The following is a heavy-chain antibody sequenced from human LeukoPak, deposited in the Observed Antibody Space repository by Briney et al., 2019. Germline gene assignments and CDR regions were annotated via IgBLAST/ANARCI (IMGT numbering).Heavy chain of an antibody. Sequence: PSETLSLTCTVSGGSISSYYWSWIRQPPGKGLEWIGYIYYSGSTNYNPSLKSRVTISVDTSKNQSSLKLSSVTAADTAVYYCARRTGYDSSGYYYALGYFDYWGQGTLVTVSS. CDR3: ARRTGYDSSGYYYALGYFDY. D-gene: IGHD3-22*01. V-gene: IGHV4-59*08. CDR2: IYYSGST. CDR1: GGSISSYY. J-gene: IGHJ4*02.